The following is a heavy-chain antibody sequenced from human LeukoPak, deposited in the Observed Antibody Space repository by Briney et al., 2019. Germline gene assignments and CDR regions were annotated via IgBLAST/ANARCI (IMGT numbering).Heavy chain of an antibody. J-gene: IGHJ5*02. V-gene: IGHV4-31*03. Sequence: SETLSLTCTVSGGSISSGGYYWSWIRQHPGKGLEWIGYIYYSGSTYYNPSLKSRVTISVDTSKNQFSLKLSSVTAADTAVYYCARVSYYYDSSGYYRSPPVNWFDPWGQGTLVTVSS. CDR1: GGSISSGGYY. D-gene: IGHD3-22*01. CDR2: IYYSGST. CDR3: ARVSYYYDSSGYYRSPPVNWFDP.